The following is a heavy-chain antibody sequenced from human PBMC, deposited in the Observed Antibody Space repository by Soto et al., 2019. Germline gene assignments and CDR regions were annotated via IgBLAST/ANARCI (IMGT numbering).Heavy chain of an antibody. D-gene: IGHD5-12*01. CDR1: GFTFSNAW. V-gene: IGHV3-9*01. Sequence: GGSLRLSCAASGFTFSNAWMNWVRQAPGKGLEWVSGISWNSGSIGYADSVKGRFTISRDNAKNSLYLQMNSLRAEDTALYYCAKEGDSGYRLDYWGQGTLVTVSS. J-gene: IGHJ4*02. CDR2: ISWNSGSI. CDR3: AKEGDSGYRLDY.